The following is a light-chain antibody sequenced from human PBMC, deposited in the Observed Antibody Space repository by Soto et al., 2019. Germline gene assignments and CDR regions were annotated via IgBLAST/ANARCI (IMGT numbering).Light chain of an antibody. CDR3: KSYAGSNTYD. V-gene: IGLV2-8*01. J-gene: IGLJ1*01. Sequence: QSVLSQPASVSGSPGQSITISCTGTSSDVGGYEYVSWYQHQPDKAPKLIIYEVVQRPSGVPDRFSGSKSGNTASLTVSGLQAADEADYFCKSYAGSNTYDFGSGTKVTVL. CDR1: SSDVGGYEY. CDR2: EVV.